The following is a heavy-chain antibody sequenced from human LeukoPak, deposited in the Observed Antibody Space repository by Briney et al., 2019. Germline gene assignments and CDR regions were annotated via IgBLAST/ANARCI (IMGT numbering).Heavy chain of an antibody. Sequence: AGGSLRLSCAASGFTFRAYSLSWVRQAPGKGLEWVSFITGSSGDILCADSVKGRFTVSRDNAKNTLYLQMDSLTAEDTAVYFCARVAGHYFDYWGQGSLVTVSS. CDR3: ARVAGHYFDY. J-gene: IGHJ4*02. V-gene: IGHV3-21*05. CDR2: ITGSSGDI. CDR1: GFTFRAYS. D-gene: IGHD3-10*01.